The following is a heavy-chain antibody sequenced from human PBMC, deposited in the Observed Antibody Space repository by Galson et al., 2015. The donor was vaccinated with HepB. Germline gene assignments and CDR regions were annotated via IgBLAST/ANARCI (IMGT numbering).Heavy chain of an antibody. CDR3: AKDRERFGELYHDY. CDR1: GFTFSSYG. D-gene: IGHD3-10*01. J-gene: IGHJ4*02. V-gene: IGHV3-30*18. CDR2: ISYDGSNK. Sequence: SLRHSCAASGFTFSSYGMHWVRQAPGKGLEWVAVISYDGSNKYYADSVKGRFTISRDNSKNTLYLQMNSLRAEDTAVYYCAKDRERFGELYHDYWGQGTLVTVSS.